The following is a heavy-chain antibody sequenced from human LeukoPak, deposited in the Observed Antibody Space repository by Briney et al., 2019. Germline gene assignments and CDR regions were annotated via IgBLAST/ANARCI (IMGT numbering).Heavy chain of an antibody. V-gene: IGHV3-74*01. CDR1: GFTFSSYW. CDR3: ARGYYYDSSGPNIPFDY. J-gene: IGHJ4*02. CDR2: INSDGSST. D-gene: IGHD3-22*01. Sequence: GGSLRLSCAASGFTFSSYWMHWVRQAPGKGLVWVSRINSDGSSTSYADSVKGRFTISRDNAKNTLYLQMNSLRAEDTAVYYCARGYYYDSSGPNIPFDYWGQGILVTVSS.